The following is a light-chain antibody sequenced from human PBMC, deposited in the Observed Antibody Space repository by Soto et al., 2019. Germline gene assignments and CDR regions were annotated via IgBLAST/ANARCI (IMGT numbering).Light chain of an antibody. CDR2: EVS. J-gene: IGLJ2*01. Sequence: QSVLTQPASVSGSPGQSISISCTGTSRDVAGYNFVSWYQQHPGKVPKLLIYEVSYRSSGVSNRFSGSKSGNTASLTISGLQAEDEADYYCSSYRSSDTLDVVFGGGTKLTVL. CDR1: SRDVAGYNF. CDR3: SSYRSSDTLDVV. V-gene: IGLV2-14*01.